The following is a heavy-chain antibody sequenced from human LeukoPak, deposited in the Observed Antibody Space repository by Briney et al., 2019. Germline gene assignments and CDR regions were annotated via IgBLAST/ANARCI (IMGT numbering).Heavy chain of an antibody. V-gene: IGHV4-61*02. CDR1: GGSISSGSYY. D-gene: IGHD2-15*01. CDR2: IYTSGST. CDR3: ARLGIFNWFDP. Sequence: SETLSLTCTVSGGSISSGSYYWSWIRQPAGKGLEWIGRIYTSGSTYYNPSLKSRVTISVDTSKNQFSLKLSSVTAADTAVYYCARLGIFNWFDPWGQGTLVTISS. J-gene: IGHJ5*02.